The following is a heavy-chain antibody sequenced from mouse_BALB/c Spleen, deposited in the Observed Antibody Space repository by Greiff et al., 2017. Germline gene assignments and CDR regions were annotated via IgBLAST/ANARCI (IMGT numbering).Heavy chain of an antibody. CDR3: ARELRYFDY. J-gene: IGHJ2*01. Sequence: EVMLVESGGGLVKPGGSLKLSCAASGFTFSSYAMSWVRQTPEKRLEWVASISSGGSTYYPDSVKGRFTISRDNARNILYLQMSSLRSEDTAMYYCARELRYFDYWGQGTTLTVSS. D-gene: IGHD1-1*01. CDR1: GFTFSSYA. CDR2: ISSGGST. V-gene: IGHV5-6-5*01.